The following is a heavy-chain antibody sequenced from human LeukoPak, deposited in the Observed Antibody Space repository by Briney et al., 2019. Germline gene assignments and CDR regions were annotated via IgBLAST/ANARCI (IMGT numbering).Heavy chain of an antibody. D-gene: IGHD3-22*01. CDR3: ARSGWPYYFDY. J-gene: IGHJ4*02. CDR1: GFTFSSYW. Sequence: GGSLRLSCAASGFTFSSYWMHWVRQAPGKGLVWVSRIHSDGSSTSYADSVRGRFTISRDDAKSTLYLQMNSLRAGDTAVYYCARSGWPYYFDYWGQGTLVTVSS. CDR2: IHSDGSST. V-gene: IGHV3-74*01.